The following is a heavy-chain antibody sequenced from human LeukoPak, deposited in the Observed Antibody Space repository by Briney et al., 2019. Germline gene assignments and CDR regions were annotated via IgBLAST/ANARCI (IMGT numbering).Heavy chain of an antibody. CDR2: IYYSGST. D-gene: IGHD3-9*01. CDR3: ARLPNDILVYFDY. J-gene: IGHJ4*02. V-gene: IGHV4-59*08. Sequence: PSETLSLTCTVSGGSISSYYWSWIRQPPGKGLEWIGYIYYSGSTNYNPSLKSRVTISVDTSKNQFSLKPSSVTAADTAVYYCARLPNDILVYFDYWGQGTLVTVSS. CDR1: GGSISSYY.